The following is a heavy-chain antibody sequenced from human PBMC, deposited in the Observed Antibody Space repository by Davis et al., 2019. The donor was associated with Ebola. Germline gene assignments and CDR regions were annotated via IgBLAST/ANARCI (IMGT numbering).Heavy chain of an antibody. J-gene: IGHJ3*02. D-gene: IGHD6-13*01. CDR1: GNSFNSHW. CDR2: IDPSDSYT. V-gene: IGHV5-10-1*04. CDR3: ASGQLVSRRLHAFDI. Sequence: GESLKISCKDSGNSFNSHWIGWVRQLPGKGLEWMGRIDPSDSYTNYSPSFQGQVTISADKSISTAYLQWSSLKASDTAMYYCASGQLVSRRLHAFDIWGQGTMVTVSS.